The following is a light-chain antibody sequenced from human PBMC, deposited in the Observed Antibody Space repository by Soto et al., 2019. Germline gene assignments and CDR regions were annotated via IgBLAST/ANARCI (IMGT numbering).Light chain of an antibody. CDR2: DAY. CDR3: QQRSNWAWT. CDR1: QSVSSY. J-gene: IGKJ1*01. V-gene: IGKV3-11*01. Sequence: EIVLTQSPATLSLSPGERATLSCRASQSVSSYLAWYQQKPGQAPRLLIYDAYNRATGIQARFSGSGSGTDFTLTISSLEPEDFAVYYCQQRSNWAWTFGQGTKVDIK.